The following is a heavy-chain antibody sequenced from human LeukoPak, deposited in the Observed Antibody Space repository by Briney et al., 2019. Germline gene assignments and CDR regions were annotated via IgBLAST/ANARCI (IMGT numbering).Heavy chain of an antibody. D-gene: IGHD3-10*01. CDR2: IYTNGST. Sequence: SETLSLTCTVSGGSISSGSYSWSWIRQPAGKGLEWIGRIYTNGSTNYNPSLKSRVTISVDTSKNQFSLKLSSVTAADTAVYYCARDGPSGGYYFDYWGQGTLVTVSS. CDR3: ARDGPSGGYYFDY. J-gene: IGHJ4*02. V-gene: IGHV4-61*02. CDR1: GGSISSGSYS.